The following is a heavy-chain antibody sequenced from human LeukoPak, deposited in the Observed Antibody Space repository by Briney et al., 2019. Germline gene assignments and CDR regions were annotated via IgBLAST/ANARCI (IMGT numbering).Heavy chain of an antibody. Sequence: SETLSLTCTLSGGSITSGAYYWGWIRQSPGRGLEWIANVYLTGTAYYNPSLRSRVTVSVDTSKNQCSVKLHSVTAADTGLYYCARLTIDLGDSRGGFRFDPWGQGTLVTVSS. CDR1: GGSITSGAYY. J-gene: IGHJ5*01. D-gene: IGHD3-16*01. CDR2: VYLTGTA. V-gene: IGHV4-39*01. CDR3: ARLTIDLGDSRGGFRFDP.